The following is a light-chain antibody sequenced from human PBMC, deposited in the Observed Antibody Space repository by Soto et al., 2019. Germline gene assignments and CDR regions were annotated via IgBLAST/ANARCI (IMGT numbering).Light chain of an antibody. CDR2: DAS. J-gene: IGKJ4*01. CDR1: QSVSTY. V-gene: IGKV3-11*01. Sequence: EIVLTQSPATLSLSPGERATLSCRASQSVSTYLAWYQQKPGQAPRLLIYDASNRATGIPARFSGNGSGTDFTLTISSLEPEDFAVYFCQQRTYWPLTFGGGTKVDIK. CDR3: QQRTYWPLT.